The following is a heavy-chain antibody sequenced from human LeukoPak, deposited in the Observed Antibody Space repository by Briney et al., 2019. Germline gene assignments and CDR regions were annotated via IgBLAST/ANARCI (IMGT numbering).Heavy chain of an antibody. J-gene: IGHJ4*02. V-gene: IGHV3-74*01. Sequence: GGSLRLSCAASGFTFSSYWMHWVRQAPGKGLVWVSRINSDGSSTSYADSVKGRFTISRDNAKNTLYLQMNSLRAEDTAVYYCARDLLGDSGSYLRHPNGPPFDYWGQGTLVTVSS. CDR3: ARDLLGDSGSYLRHPNGPPFDY. CDR2: INSDGSST. D-gene: IGHD1-26*01. CDR1: GFTFSSYW.